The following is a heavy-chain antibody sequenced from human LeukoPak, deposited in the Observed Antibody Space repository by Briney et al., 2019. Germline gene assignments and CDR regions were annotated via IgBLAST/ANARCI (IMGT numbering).Heavy chain of an antibody. CDR2: ILYEDK. D-gene: IGHD2-15*01. V-gene: IGHV3-33*05. CDR3: ARGNTDLVAAAAVVMDYNYGMDV. CDR1: GFTFSSFG. Sequence: GRSLRLSCAASGFTFSSFGMHWVRQAPGRGLEWVALILYEDKYYAGSVKGRFTISRDNSKNTLYLQMNGLRAEDTAVYYCARGNTDLVAAAAVVMDYNYGMDVWGQGTTVTVSS. J-gene: IGHJ6*02.